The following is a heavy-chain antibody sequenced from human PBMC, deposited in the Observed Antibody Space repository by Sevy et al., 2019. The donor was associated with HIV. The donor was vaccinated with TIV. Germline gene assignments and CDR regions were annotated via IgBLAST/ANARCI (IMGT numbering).Heavy chain of an antibody. D-gene: IGHD5-18*01. Sequence: GGCLRLSCAASGFTFDDYAMHWVRQAPGKGLEGVSGISWNSGSIGYADSVKGRFTISRDNSKNSLYLQMNSLRAEDMALYYCAKRTPNTAMVLQDAFDIWGQGTVVAVSS. V-gene: IGHV3-9*03. CDR1: GFTFDDYA. J-gene: IGHJ3*02. CDR2: ISWNSGSI. CDR3: AKRTPNTAMVLQDAFDI.